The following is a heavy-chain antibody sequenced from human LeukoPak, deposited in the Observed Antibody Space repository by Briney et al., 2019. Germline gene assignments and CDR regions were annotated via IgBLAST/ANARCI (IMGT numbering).Heavy chain of an antibody. J-gene: IGHJ4*02. CDR2: ISYSGSA. Sequence: SQTLSLTCTVSGGSISSGGYYWSWIRQHPGKGLEWIGYISYSGSAHYNPSLKSRVTISVDTSKNQFSLKLSAVTAADTAVYYCARGSLDFDYWGQGTLVTVSS. CDR1: GGSISSGGYY. V-gene: IGHV4-31*03. CDR3: ARGSLDFDY.